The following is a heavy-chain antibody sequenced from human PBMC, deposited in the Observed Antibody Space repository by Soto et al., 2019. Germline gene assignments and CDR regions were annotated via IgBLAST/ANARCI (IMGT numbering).Heavy chain of an antibody. CDR2: IYPGDSDT. D-gene: IGHD2-21*02. V-gene: IGHV5-51*01. J-gene: IGHJ3*02. CDR1: GYSFTSYW. Sequence: GESLKISCKGSGYSFTSYWIGWVRQMPGKGLEWMGIIYPGDSDTRYSPSFQGQVTISADKSISTAYLQWSSLKASDTAMYYCARPPDYCGGDCYYDAFDIWGLGTMVTVSS. CDR3: ARPPDYCGGDCYYDAFDI.